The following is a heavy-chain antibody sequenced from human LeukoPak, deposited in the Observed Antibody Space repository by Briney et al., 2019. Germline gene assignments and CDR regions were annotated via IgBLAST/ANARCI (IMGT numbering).Heavy chain of an antibody. CDR1: GYTFRSYG. Sequence: QPGGSLRLTCAASGYTFRSYGMSWVRQAPGKGLEWVSAISSSGGATDYADSVKGRFTISRDNSKNTLYLQTNSLRAEDTAIYYCTRNNDYDRSFAYWGQGTLVTVSS. J-gene: IGHJ4*02. CDR3: TRNNDYDRSFAY. D-gene: IGHD4-17*01. V-gene: IGHV3-23*01. CDR2: ISSSGGAT.